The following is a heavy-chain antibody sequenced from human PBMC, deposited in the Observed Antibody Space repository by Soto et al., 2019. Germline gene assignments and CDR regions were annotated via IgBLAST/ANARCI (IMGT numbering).Heavy chain of an antibody. CDR2: INHSGST. V-gene: IGHV4-34*01. CDR1: GGSFSGYY. Sequence: QVQLQQWGAGLLKPSETLSLTCAVYGGSFSGYYWSWIRQPPGKGLEWIGEINHSGSTNYNPSLKSRVTISVDTSKNQFSLQLSSVTAADTAVYYCARLGYCSSTSCSDYWGQGTLVTVSS. J-gene: IGHJ4*02. CDR3: ARLGYCSSTSCSDY. D-gene: IGHD2-2*01.